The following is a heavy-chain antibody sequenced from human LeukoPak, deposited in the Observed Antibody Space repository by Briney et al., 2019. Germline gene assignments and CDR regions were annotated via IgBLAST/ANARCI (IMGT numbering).Heavy chain of an antibody. CDR2: INSDGSST. CDR1: GFTFSSYA. V-gene: IGHV3-74*01. J-gene: IGHJ4*02. CDR3: AKGGTTVVDY. Sequence: PGGSLRLSCAASGFTFSSYAMSWVRQAPGKGLLWVARINSDGSSTTYADSVKGRFTISRDNAKNTLYLQMNSLRDEDTAVYYCAKGGTTVVDYWGQGTLVTVSS. D-gene: IGHD4-23*01.